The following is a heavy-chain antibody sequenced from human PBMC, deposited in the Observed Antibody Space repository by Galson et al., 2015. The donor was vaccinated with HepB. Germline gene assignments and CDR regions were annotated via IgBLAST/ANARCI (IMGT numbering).Heavy chain of an antibody. CDR3: ARSPQWPVHWYFDL. CDR1: GFSLSTSGMC. V-gene: IGHV2-70*11. D-gene: IGHD6-19*01. J-gene: IGHJ2*01. Sequence: PALVKPTQTLTLPCTFSGFSLSTSGMCVSWIRQPPGKALEWLARIDWDDDKYYSPSLKTRLTISKDTSENQVVLTMTSMDPVDTATYYCARSPQWPVHWYFDLWGRGTLVTVSS. CDR2: IDWDDDK.